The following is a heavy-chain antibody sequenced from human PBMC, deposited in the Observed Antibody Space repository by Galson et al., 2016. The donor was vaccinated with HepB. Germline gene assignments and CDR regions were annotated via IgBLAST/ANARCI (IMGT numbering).Heavy chain of an antibody. CDR1: GGSIGSNPYY. D-gene: IGHD4-23*01. Sequence: ETLSLTCTVSGGSIGSNPYYWGWIRQPPGKGLEWIGSFYYRGSTYYSPSLRSRVTISADTSKNQFSLKLSSVTAADTALYYCGRSITLSVASPFDYWGQGTLVTVSS. J-gene: IGHJ4*02. V-gene: IGHV4-39*01. CDR2: FYYRGST. CDR3: GRSITLSVASPFDY.